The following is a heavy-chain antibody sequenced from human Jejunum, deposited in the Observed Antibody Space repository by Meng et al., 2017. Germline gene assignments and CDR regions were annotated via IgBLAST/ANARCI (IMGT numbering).Heavy chain of an antibody. J-gene: IGHJ4*02. CDR1: GFTFNTYT. CDR2: ISSGSDSI. V-gene: IGHV3-21*01. CDR3: TRATYGGNSVALVDY. D-gene: IGHD4-23*01. Sequence: GESLKISCAASGFTFNTYTMNWVRQAPGKGLEWVSSISSGSDSIYYADSLKGRFTVSRDNAKNSLFLQMNSLRAEDTAMYYCTRATYGGNSVALVDYWARGTVATVSS.